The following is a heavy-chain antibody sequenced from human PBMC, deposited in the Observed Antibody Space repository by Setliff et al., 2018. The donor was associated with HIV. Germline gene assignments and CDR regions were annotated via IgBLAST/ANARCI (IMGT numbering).Heavy chain of an antibody. V-gene: IGHV4-4*08. Sequence: SETLSLTCTVSGGSISSSYWSWIRQPPGKGLEWIGHIYIGSTNYNPSLKSRVTISADTSKNQFSLKLRSVTAADTAVYYCARTYSSSWYSSHLWVDYCGQGTLVTVSS. J-gene: IGHJ4*02. D-gene: IGHD6-13*01. CDR3: ARTYSSSWYSSHLWVDY. CDR2: IYIGST. CDR1: GGSISSSY.